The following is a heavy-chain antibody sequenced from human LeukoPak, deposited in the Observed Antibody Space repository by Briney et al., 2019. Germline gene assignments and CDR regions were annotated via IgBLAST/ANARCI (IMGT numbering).Heavy chain of an antibody. CDR3: ARVRVTGSYGLDLGH. CDR1: GYTFTGYF. V-gene: IGHV1-2*02. J-gene: IGHJ4*02. CDR2: IDPNSGGT. D-gene: IGHD1-26*01. Sequence: GASVKVSCKASGYTFTGYFMHWVRQAPGQGVAWLGWIDPNSGGTNYAQNFQGRVTMTRDTSISTAYMELSRLRADDTAVYYCARVRVTGSYGLDLGHWGQGTLVTVSS.